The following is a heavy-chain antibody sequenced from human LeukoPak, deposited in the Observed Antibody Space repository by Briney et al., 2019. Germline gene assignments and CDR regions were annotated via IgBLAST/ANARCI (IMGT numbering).Heavy chain of an antibody. D-gene: IGHD3-16*01. V-gene: IGHV1-18*01. CDR2: ISPHTYTT. J-gene: IGHJ4*02. Sequence: ASVTISCKASGYTFNNFVIIWVRQAPGQGLEWVGWISPHTYTTKYAQKVQGRLTMTTDASTTTVYMELRSLRFDDTAVYFCARGQSMYYWGQGTPVTVSS. CDR3: ARGQSMYY. CDR1: GYTFNNFV.